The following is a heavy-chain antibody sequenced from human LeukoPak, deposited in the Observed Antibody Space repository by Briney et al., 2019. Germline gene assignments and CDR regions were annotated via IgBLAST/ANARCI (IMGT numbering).Heavy chain of an antibody. Sequence: GGSLRLSCAASGFTFSNSAMSWVRQAPGKGLDWVSAISGSGANTYYADSVKGRFTISRDSSKNTLYLQMNSLRAEDTAVYYCARGGGILWFGELLQIFDYWGQGTLVTVSS. CDR2: ISGSGANT. D-gene: IGHD3-10*01. V-gene: IGHV3-23*01. CDR3: ARGGGILWFGELLQIFDY. J-gene: IGHJ4*02. CDR1: GFTFSNSA.